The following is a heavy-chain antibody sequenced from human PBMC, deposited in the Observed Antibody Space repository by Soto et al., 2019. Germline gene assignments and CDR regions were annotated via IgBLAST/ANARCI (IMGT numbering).Heavy chain of an antibody. CDR2: IYYSGST. Sequence: PSETLSLTCTVSGGSISSYYWSWIRQPPGKGLEWIGYIYYSGSTNYNPSLKSRVTISVDTSKNQFSLKLSSVTAADTAVYYCARDYGDPLYGMDVWGQGTTVTVSS. D-gene: IGHD4-17*01. J-gene: IGHJ6*02. V-gene: IGHV4-59*01. CDR3: ARDYGDPLYGMDV. CDR1: GGSISSYY.